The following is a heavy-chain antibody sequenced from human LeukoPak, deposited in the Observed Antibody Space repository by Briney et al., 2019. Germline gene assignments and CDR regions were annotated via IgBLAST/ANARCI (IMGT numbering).Heavy chain of an antibody. J-gene: IGHJ6*03. D-gene: IGHD6-19*01. Sequence: ASVKVSCKASGYSFTNSDINWVRQATGQGLEWMGWMNPNSGNKGYAQKFQGRVTMTMNTSITTAYMELSSLRSEDTAVYYCARGPQWRGDYYYMDVWGRGTTVTVSS. V-gene: IGHV1-8*01. CDR2: MNPNSGNK. CDR3: ARGPQWRGDYYYMDV. CDR1: GYSFTNSD.